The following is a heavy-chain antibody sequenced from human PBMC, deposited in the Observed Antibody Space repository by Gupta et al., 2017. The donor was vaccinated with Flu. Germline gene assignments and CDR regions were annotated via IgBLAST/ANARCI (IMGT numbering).Heavy chain of an antibody. V-gene: IGHV4-39*01. Sequence: QLRLQESGPGLVKPSETLSLTCTASGGSISGSPYYWGWIRQPPGKGLQWIASIYYAGTTYYDPSLKSRGAISVDTSKNQFALELNPVTAADTAVYYCARHAPFAVATPDFDYWGQGTLVTVSS. J-gene: IGHJ4*02. CDR1: GGSISGSPYY. D-gene: IGHD6-19*01. CDR2: IYYAGTT. CDR3: ARHAPFAVATPDFDY.